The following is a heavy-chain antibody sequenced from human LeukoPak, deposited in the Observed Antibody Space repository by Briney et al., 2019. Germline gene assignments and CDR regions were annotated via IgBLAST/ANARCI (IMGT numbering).Heavy chain of an antibody. CDR1: GFTFSNYA. V-gene: IGHV3-23*01. CDR3: AKTQGYYDA. D-gene: IGHD2-15*01. CDR2: IWGTDDET. Sequence: GGSLRLSCVASGFTFSNYAMSWVRQAPGKGLELVSGIWGTDDETVYGDAVKGRFTISRDNSKNTLYLQMNSLRADDTAVYYCAKTQGYYDAWGQGALVTVSS. J-gene: IGHJ5*02.